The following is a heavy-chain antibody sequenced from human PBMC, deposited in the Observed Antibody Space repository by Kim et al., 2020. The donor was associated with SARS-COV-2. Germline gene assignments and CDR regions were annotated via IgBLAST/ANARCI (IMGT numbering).Heavy chain of an antibody. D-gene: IGHD3-22*01. CDR1: GYTFTSYG. J-gene: IGHJ3*02. Sequence: ASVKVSCKASGYTFTSYGISWVRQAPGQGLEWMGWTSAYNGNTNYAQKLQGRVTMTTDSSTSTAYMELRSLRSDDTAVYYCARGGSRVTMIVVVMADAFDIWGQGTWSPSLQ. V-gene: IGHV1-18*01. CDR2: TSAYNGNT. CDR3: ARGGSRVTMIVVVMADAFDI.